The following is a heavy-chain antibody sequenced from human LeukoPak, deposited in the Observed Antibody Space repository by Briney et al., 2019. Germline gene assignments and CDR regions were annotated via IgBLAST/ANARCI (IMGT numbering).Heavy chain of an antibody. J-gene: IGHJ4*02. CDR2: ISYDGSNK. CDR3: ARSPYVSSGYYYY. V-gene: IGHV3-30*01. Sequence: GGSLRLSCAASGFTFSSYAMHWVRQAPGKGLERVAVISYDGSNKYYADSVKGRFTISRDNSRNTLYLQMNSLRAEDTAVYYCARSPYVSSGYYYYWGQGTLVTVSS. CDR1: GFTFSSYA. D-gene: IGHD3-22*01.